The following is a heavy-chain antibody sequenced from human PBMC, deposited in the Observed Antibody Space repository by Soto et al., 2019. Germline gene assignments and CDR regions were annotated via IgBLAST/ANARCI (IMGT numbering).Heavy chain of an antibody. CDR1: AFTFSSYS. D-gene: IGHD2-2*01. J-gene: IGHJ3*02. V-gene: IGHV3-48*01. CDR2: ISSSSSTI. Sequence: PGGSLRLSCAASAFTFSSYSMNWVRQAPGKGLEWVSYISSSSSTIEYADSVKGRFTISRDNAKNSLYLQMNSLRAEDTAVYYCAREQYAGAFDIWGQGTMVTVSS. CDR3: AREQYAGAFDI.